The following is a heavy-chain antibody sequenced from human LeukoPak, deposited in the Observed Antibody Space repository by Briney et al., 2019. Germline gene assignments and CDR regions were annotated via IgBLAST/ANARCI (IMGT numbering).Heavy chain of an antibody. J-gene: IGHJ1*01. CDR2: ISSSCSTI. D-gene: IGHD3-22*01. Sequence: KPGGSLRLSCAASGFTFSDYYMSWIRQAPGKGLEWVSYISSSCSTIYYADSVKGRFTISRDNAKNSLYLQMNSLRAEDTAVYYCARDPKYYYDSSGYYYSAKYFQHWGQGTLVTVSS. CDR3: ARDPKYYYDSSGYYYSAKYFQH. V-gene: IGHV3-11*04. CDR1: GFTFSDYY.